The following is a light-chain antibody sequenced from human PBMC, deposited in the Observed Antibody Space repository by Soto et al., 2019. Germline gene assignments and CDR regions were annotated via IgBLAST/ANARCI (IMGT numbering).Light chain of an antibody. J-gene: IGKJ3*01. Sequence: IQLTQSPSSLSAAVGDRVTITCRASQGIRTYLAWYQQIPGKAPKLLIYDAATLQSGVPSRFSGSGSGTDFTLTISGPQPEDLATYYCQQLYNYPVSFGPGTKVDIK. CDR2: DAA. CDR3: QQLYNYPVS. V-gene: IGKV1-9*01. CDR1: QGIRTY.